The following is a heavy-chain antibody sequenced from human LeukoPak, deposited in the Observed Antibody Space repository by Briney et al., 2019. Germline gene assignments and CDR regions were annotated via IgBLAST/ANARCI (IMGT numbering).Heavy chain of an antibody. J-gene: IGHJ6*03. V-gene: IGHV4-39*01. Sequence: SETLSLTCNVSGGSISTSSYYWGWIRQPPGKGLEWIGSIHYSGSTYYNPSLKSRVTISVDTSKTQFSLRLSSMTAADTAIYYCARHWLRGAAKPGYMDVWGKGTTVTVSS. CDR3: ARHWLRGAAKPGYMDV. CDR1: GGSISTSSYY. D-gene: IGHD5-18*01. CDR2: IHYSGST.